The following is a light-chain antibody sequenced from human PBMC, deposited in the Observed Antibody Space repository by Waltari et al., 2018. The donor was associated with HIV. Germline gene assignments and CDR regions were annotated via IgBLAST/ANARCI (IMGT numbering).Light chain of an antibody. CDR1: SSDVGSYNL. Sequence: QSALTQPASVSGSPGQSITISCTGTSSDVGSYNLVSWYQQHPGKAPKRMIYEGSKRPSGVSNRFSCSKSGNTASLTISGLQAEDEADYYCCSYAGSSTSWVFGGGTKLTVL. V-gene: IGLV2-23*01. CDR2: EGS. CDR3: CSYAGSSTSWV. J-gene: IGLJ3*02.